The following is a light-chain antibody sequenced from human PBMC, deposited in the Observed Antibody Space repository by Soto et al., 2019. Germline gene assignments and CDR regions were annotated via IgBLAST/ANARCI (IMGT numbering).Light chain of an antibody. CDR1: ESISGW. V-gene: IGKV1-5*03. CDR3: QQYNSYPRT. CDR2: KAS. Sequence: DIQMTQSPSTLSASVGDRVTITCQASESISGWLAWYQQKPGKAPKLVMFKASTLESGVPSRCSGSGSGTEFTLSISSLQPDDFAIYYCQQYNSYPRTFGQGTKVEIK. J-gene: IGKJ1*01.